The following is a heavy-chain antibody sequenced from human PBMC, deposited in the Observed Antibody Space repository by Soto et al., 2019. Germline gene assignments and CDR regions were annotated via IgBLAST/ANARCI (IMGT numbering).Heavy chain of an antibody. V-gene: IGHV1-46*01. CDR2: INPSGGST. CDR1: GYTFTSYY. D-gene: IGHD2-15*01. CDR3: ARGGDIVVVVAAPDAFDI. J-gene: IGHJ3*02. Sequence: GASGKVSCKASGYTFTSYYMHWVRQAPGQGLEWMGIINPSGGSTSYAQKFQGRVTMTRDTSTSTVYMELSSLRSEDTAVYYCARGGDIVVVVAAPDAFDIWGQGTMVTVSS.